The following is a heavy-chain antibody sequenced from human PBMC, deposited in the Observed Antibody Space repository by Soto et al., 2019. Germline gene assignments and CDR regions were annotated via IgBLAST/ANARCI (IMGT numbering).Heavy chain of an antibody. J-gene: IGHJ4*02. Sequence: PSETLSLTCAVSGGSISSSNWWSWVRQPPGKGLEWIGEIYHSGSTNYNPSLKSRVTISVDTPKNQFSLKLSSVTAADTAVYYCARDVGSVGTYYFDYWGQGTLVTVSS. CDR2: IYHSGST. V-gene: IGHV4-4*02. CDR3: ARDVGSVGTYYFDY. CDR1: GGSISSSNW. D-gene: IGHD7-27*01.